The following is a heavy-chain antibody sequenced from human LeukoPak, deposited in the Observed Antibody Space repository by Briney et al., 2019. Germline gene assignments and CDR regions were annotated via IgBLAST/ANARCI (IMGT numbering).Heavy chain of an antibody. CDR2: ISTSGDAI. CDR3: ATWDRFDP. J-gene: IGHJ5*02. CDR1: GFIFNDAW. Sequence: PGGSLRLSCAASGFIFNDAWMSWVRQAPGKGLEWVSYISTSGDAIYYADSVQGRFTISRDNAKNSLYLQMNSLSAEDTAVYYCATWDRFDPWGQGTLVTVSS. D-gene: IGHD1-26*01. V-gene: IGHV3-11*04.